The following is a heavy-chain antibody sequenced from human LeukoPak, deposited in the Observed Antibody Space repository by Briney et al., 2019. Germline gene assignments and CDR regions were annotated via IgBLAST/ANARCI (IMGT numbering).Heavy chain of an antibody. CDR1: GGSISSSSYY. J-gene: IGHJ6*02. D-gene: IGHD6-13*01. V-gene: IGHV3-23*01. CDR2: ISGSGGST. Sequence: PSETLSLTCTVSGGSISSSSYYWGWVRQAPGKGLEWVSAISGSGGSTYYADSVKGRFTISRDNSKNTLYLQVNSLRAEDTAVYYCADIFERQLVRDYYGMDVWGQGTTVTVSS. CDR3: ADIFERQLVRDYYGMDV.